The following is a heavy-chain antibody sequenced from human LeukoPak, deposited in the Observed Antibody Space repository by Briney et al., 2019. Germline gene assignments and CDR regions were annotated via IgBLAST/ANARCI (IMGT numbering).Heavy chain of an antibody. J-gene: IGHJ5*02. D-gene: IGHD4-17*01. Sequence: GAAVKVSCKASGYTFTGYYMHWVRQAPGQGLEWMGWINPNSGGTNYAQKFQGRVTMTRDTSISTAYMELSRLRSDDPAVYYCARSTVTYENWFDPWGQGTLVTVSS. CDR3: ARSTVTYENWFDP. CDR1: GYTFTGYY. CDR2: INPNSGGT. V-gene: IGHV1-2*02.